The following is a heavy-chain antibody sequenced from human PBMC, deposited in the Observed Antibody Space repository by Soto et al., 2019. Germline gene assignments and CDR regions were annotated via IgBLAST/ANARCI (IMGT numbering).Heavy chain of an antibody. D-gene: IGHD1-1*01. J-gene: IGHJ5*02. Sequence: ASVKVSCKASGYTFTSYSISWVRQAPGQGLEWMGWISVYNGNTNCAQNLQGRVTLTTDTSTSTAYMELRSLSPDDTAVYYCARENGWFDPWGQGTLVTVSS. CDR1: GYTFTSYS. CDR3: ARENGWFDP. CDR2: ISVYNGNT. V-gene: IGHV1-18*01.